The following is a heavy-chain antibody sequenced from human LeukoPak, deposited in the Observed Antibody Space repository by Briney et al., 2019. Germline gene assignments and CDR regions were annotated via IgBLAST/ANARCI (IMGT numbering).Heavy chain of an antibody. V-gene: IGHV3-53*01. CDR3: ASQLFPNGMDV. CDR2: IYSGGST. J-gene: IGHJ6*02. Sequence: GGSLRLSCAASGLTVSSNYMSWVRQAPGKGLECVTVIYSGGSTYYADSVKGRFTISRDNCKNTLYLQMNSLRAEDTAMYYCASQLFPNGMDVWGQGTTVTVSS. CDR1: GLTVSSNY. D-gene: IGHD2-2*01.